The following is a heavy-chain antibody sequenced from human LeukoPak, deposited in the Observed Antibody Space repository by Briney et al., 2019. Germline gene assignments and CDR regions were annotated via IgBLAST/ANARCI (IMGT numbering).Heavy chain of an antibody. CDR2: IYHSGST. CDR1: LYSLTGGYY. V-gene: IGHV4-38-2*01. D-gene: IGHD3-22*01. J-gene: IGHJ1*01. CDR3: ARGSDSSDLSGFQH. Sequence: PPETLSVTRALSLYSLTGGYYWGWIRQPPGKGLEWIGSIYHSGSTYYNPSLKSRVTISVDTSKNQFSLKLSSVTAADTAVYYCARGSDSSDLSGFQHWGQGTLVTVSS.